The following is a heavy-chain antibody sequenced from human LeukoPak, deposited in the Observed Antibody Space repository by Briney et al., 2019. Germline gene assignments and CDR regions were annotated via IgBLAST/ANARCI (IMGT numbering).Heavy chain of an antibody. CDR3: ARGESSGYSYYFDY. D-gene: IGHD3-22*01. V-gene: IGHV4-59*01. J-gene: IGHJ4*02. Sequence: SETLSLTCTVSGDSINSCFWSWIRQPPGKGLEWIGYVFYSGSTNYNPSLKSRVTISVDTSKNQFSLKLISVTAADTAVYYCARGESSGYSYYFDYWGQGTLVTVSS. CDR1: GDSINSCF. CDR2: VFYSGST.